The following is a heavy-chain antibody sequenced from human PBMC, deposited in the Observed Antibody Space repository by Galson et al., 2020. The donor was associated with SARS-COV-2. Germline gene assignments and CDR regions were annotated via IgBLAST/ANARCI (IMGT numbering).Heavy chain of an antibody. CDR2: IYWDDDK. CDR3: ARRPPETFCGGDCCLFDY. J-gene: IGHJ4*02. D-gene: IGHD2-21*01. CDR1: GFSLSTSAVG. V-gene: IGHV2-5*02. Sequence: SGPTLVKPTQTLTLTCTFSGFSLSTSAVGVGWIRQPPGKALEWLALIYWDDDKRYSPSLKSRLTITKDTSKNQVVLTMTNMDPVDTATYFCARRPPETFCGGDCCLFDYWGQGTLVTVSS.